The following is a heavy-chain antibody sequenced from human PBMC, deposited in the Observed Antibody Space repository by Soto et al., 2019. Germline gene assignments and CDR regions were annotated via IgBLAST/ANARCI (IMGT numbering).Heavy chain of an antibody. Sequence: QVQLQESGPGLVKPSQTLSLTCTVSGGSISSGGYYWSWIRQHPGKGLEWIGYIYYSGSTYYNPSLKSRVTISVDTPKNQFSLKLSSVTAADTAVYYCARATGNIAAAGTFYYYGMDVWGQGTTVTVSS. D-gene: IGHD6-13*01. CDR1: GGSISSGGYY. CDR3: ARATGNIAAAGTFYYYGMDV. V-gene: IGHV4-31*03. CDR2: IYYSGST. J-gene: IGHJ6*02.